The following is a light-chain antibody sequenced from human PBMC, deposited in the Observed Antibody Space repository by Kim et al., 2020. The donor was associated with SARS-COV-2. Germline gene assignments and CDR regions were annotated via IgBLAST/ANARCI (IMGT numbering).Light chain of an antibody. J-gene: IGLJ2*01. Sequence: SYELTQPPSVSVATGKTARVTCGGNNIGTKSVHWYQQRPGQAPILVIFYDDDRPSGIPERFSGSNSGNTATLTISRVEAGDEADYYCQVWDSTDDHVVFGGGTTLTVL. CDR3: QVWDSTDDHVV. V-gene: IGLV3-21*04. CDR2: YDD. CDR1: NIGTKS.